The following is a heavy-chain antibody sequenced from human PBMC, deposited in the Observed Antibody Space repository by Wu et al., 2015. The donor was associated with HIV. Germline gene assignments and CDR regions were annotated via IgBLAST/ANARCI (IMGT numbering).Heavy chain of an antibody. Sequence: QVQLVQSGAEVKKPGSSVKVSCKASGGTFSSYAISWVRQAPGQGLEWMGGIIPIFGTANYAQKFQGRVTITTDESTSTAYMELSSLRSEDTAVYYCASTDYYGSGSHLGRGDYWGQGTLGHRLL. CDR2: IIPIFGTA. J-gene: IGHJ4*02. D-gene: IGHD3-10*01. V-gene: IGHV1-69*05. CDR1: GGTFSSYA. CDR3: ASTDYYGSGSHLGRGDY.